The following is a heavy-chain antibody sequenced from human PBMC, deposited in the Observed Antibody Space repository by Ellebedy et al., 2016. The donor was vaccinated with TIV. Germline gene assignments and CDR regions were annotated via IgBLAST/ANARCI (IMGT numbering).Heavy chain of an antibody. D-gene: IGHD6-13*01. CDR3: ARVRRGSSGMDV. J-gene: IGHJ6*02. Sequence: ASVKVSCKASGYTFTANYIHWVRQAPGQGLEWMGWINPDSGVTNIAQKFQGRVTMTRDTSVNTAYMDLSRLESDDTAVYHCARVRRGSSGMDVWGQGTTVTVS. CDR1: GYTFTANY. V-gene: IGHV1-2*02. CDR2: INPDSGVT.